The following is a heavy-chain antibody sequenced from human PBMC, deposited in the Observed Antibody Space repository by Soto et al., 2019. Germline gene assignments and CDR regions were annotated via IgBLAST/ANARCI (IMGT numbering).Heavy chain of an antibody. J-gene: IGHJ5*02. CDR2: MNPNSGNT. Sequence: ASVKVSCKASGYTFTSYDINWVRQATGQGLEWMGWMNPNSGNTGYAQKFQGRVTMTEDTSTDTAYMELSSLRSEDTAVYYCATLPYYYGSGSYFLDHNWFDPWGQGTLVTVSS. CDR3: ATLPYYYGSGSYFLDHNWFDP. CDR1: GYTFTSYD. V-gene: IGHV1-8*01. D-gene: IGHD3-10*01.